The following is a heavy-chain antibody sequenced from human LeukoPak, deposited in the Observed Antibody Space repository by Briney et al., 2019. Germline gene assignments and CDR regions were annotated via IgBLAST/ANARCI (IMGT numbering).Heavy chain of an antibody. D-gene: IGHD6-19*01. CDR1: GGSISSGGYY. J-gene: IGHJ4*02. CDR2: IYHSGST. Sequence: PSQTLSLTCTVSGGSISSGGYYWSWIRRPPGKGLEWIGYIYHSGSTYYNPSLKSRVTISVDRSKNQFSLKLSSVTAADTATYYCARETSLAGFASGLGFNYWGQGILVTVSS. CDR3: ARETSLAGFASGLGFNY. V-gene: IGHV4-30-2*01.